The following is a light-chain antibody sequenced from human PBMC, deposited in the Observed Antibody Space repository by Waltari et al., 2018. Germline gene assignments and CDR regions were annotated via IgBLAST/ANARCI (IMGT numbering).Light chain of an antibody. V-gene: IGKV3-15*01. CDR2: DAS. CDR1: QSIMTN. J-gene: IGKJ4*01. Sequence: EIVMTQSPATLPVSPGERGTLSCWASQSIMTNVAWYQQKPGQAPSLLIYDASTRATYTPARFSGSGSGTDFTLTISSLQSEDFAVYYCQQYHHWSTFGGGTKVEI. CDR3: QQYHHWST.